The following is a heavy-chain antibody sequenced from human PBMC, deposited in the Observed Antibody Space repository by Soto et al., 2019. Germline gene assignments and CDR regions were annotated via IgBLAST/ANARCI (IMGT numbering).Heavy chain of an antibody. CDR2: ISYDGSNK. Sequence: GGSLRLSCAASGFTFSSYAMHWVRQAPGKGLEWVAVISYDGSNKYYADSVKGRFTISRDNSKNTLYLQMNSLRAEDTAVYYCARDDEDIVVVTAIRDYYYYGMDVWGQGTTVTVSS. J-gene: IGHJ6*02. CDR3: ARDDEDIVVVTAIRDYYYYGMDV. CDR1: GFTFSSYA. D-gene: IGHD2-21*02. V-gene: IGHV3-30-3*01.